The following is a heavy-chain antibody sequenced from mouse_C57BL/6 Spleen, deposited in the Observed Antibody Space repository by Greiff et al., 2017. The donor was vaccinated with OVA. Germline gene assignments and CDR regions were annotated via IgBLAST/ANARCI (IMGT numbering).Heavy chain of an antibody. CDR2: IWRGGST. V-gene: IGHV2-5*01. J-gene: IGHJ2*01. D-gene: IGHD1-1*01. Sequence: QVQLQQSGPGLVQPSQSLSITCTVSGFSLTSYGVHWVRQSPGKGLEWLGVIWRGGSTDYNAAFMSRLSITKDNSKSQVFFKMNSLQADDTAIYYCAKNYYGSSYVYFDYWGQGTTLTVSS. CDR1: GFSLTSYG. CDR3: AKNYYGSSYVYFDY.